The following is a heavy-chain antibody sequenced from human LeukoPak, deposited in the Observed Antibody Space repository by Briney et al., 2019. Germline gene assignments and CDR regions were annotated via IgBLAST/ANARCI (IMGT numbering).Heavy chain of an antibody. J-gene: IGHJ6*04. CDR3: ARTEVIPAAIGENYYYGMDV. Sequence: GGSLRLSCAASGFMFSSYSMNWVRQAPGKGLEWVSSLSSSRSYIYYADSVKGRFTISRDNAKNSLYLQMNSLRAEDMAVYYCARTEVIPAAIGENYYYGMDVWGKGTTVTVSS. D-gene: IGHD2-2*01. CDR1: GFMFSSYS. V-gene: IGHV3-21*01. CDR2: LSSSRSYI.